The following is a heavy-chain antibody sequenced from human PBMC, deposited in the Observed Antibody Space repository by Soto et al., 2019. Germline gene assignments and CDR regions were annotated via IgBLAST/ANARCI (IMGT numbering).Heavy chain of an antibody. D-gene: IGHD3-10*01. CDR2: INPKNGGT. J-gene: IGHJ2*01. CDR3: ARGFRDAPDWYLDL. Sequence: QVQLVQSGAEVKKPGASVKVSCKASGFTMTGYYFHWVRQAPGQGLQWMGWINPKNGGTKYAEKVQGGVTMTRDTPIGTAYMELSRLISDDTAVYYCARGFRDAPDWYLDLWGRGTLVTVSS. V-gene: IGHV1-2*02. CDR1: GFTMTGYY.